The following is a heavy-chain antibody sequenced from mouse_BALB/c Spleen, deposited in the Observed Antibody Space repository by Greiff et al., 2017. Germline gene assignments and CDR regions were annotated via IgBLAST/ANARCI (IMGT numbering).Heavy chain of an antibody. D-gene: IGHD2-10*02. CDR2: IYPSDSYT. Sequence: QVQLQQPGAELVRPGASVKLSCKASGYTFTSYWINWVKQRPGQGLEWIGNIYPSDSYTNYNQKFKDKATLTVDKSSSTAYMQLSSPTSEDSAVYYCTRWGYGNFYAMDYWGQGTSVTVSS. CDR1: GYTFTSYW. CDR3: TRWGYGNFYAMDY. V-gene: IGHV1-69*02. J-gene: IGHJ4*01.